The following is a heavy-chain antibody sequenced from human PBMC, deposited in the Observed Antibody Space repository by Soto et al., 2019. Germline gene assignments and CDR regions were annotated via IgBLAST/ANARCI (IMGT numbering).Heavy chain of an antibody. CDR2: IKQDGSEK. D-gene: IGHD3-22*01. V-gene: IGHV3-7*01. J-gene: IGHJ4*02. Sequence: EVQLVESGGGLVQPGGSLRLSCAASGFIFSNYWMSWVRQAPGKGLEWVANIKQDGSEKYYMDSVRGRFTISRDNAKNSLYLQMNSLRAEDTAVYYCATHSAWLLKYWGLGTLVTVSS. CDR1: GFIFSNYW. CDR3: ATHSAWLLKY.